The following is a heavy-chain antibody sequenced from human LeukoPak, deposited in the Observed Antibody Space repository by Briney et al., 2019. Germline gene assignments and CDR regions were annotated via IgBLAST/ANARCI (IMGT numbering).Heavy chain of an antibody. CDR1: GYTLTTRK. CDR3: ARDSTNWSFDY. Sequence: ASVKVSCKASGYTLTTRKMHWVRQAPGQGLEWMAIINPSDGGTIYAQKFQGRVTMTRDTSTSTVYMELSSLRSEDTAVYYCARDSTNWSFDYRGQGTLVTVSS. CDR2: INPSDGGT. J-gene: IGHJ4*02. V-gene: IGHV1-46*01. D-gene: IGHD6-13*01.